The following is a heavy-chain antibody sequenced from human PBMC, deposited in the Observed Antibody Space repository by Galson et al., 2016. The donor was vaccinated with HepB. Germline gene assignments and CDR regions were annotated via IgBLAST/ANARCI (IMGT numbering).Heavy chain of an antibody. J-gene: IGHJ4*02. CDR1: GASISGSY. Sequence: SETLSLTCAVSGASISGSYCAWIRQPPGKGLEWIGYIYYSRNTNYNPSLRSRVTISADTTKNQFSLHLRSVTAADSAVYYCAAGYNWDYWGQGSLVTVSS. V-gene: IGHV4-59*01. CDR3: AAGYNWDY. CDR2: IYYSRNT. D-gene: IGHD1-20*01.